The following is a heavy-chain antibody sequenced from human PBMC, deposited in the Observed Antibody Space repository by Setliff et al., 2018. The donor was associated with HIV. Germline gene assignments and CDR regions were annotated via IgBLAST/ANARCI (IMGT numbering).Heavy chain of an antibody. V-gene: IGHV5-51*01. Sequence: GESLKISCQGSGFNFNTDWIVWVRQIPGKGLEWMGSIFPGDSDTRYSPSFEDQVTISVDKSISTAYLQWSSLKASDTAMYYCARHLIPGDPRYSSSWYYWGQGTLVTVSS. CDR2: IFPGDSDT. CDR3: ARHLIPGDPRYSSSWYY. CDR1: GFNFNTDW. D-gene: IGHD6-13*01. J-gene: IGHJ4*02.